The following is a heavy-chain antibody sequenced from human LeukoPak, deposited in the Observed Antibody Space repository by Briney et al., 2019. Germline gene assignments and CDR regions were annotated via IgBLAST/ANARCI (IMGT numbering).Heavy chain of an antibody. Sequence: GASVKVSCKASGYTFTSYGINWVRQAPGQGLEWMGWINPNSGGTNYAQKFQGRVTMTRDTSISTAYMELSRLRSDDTAVYYCARAPRWSSGYNYMDVWGKGTTVTISS. D-gene: IGHD3-22*01. CDR1: GYTFTSYG. J-gene: IGHJ6*03. V-gene: IGHV1-2*02. CDR3: ARAPRWSSGYNYMDV. CDR2: INPNSGGT.